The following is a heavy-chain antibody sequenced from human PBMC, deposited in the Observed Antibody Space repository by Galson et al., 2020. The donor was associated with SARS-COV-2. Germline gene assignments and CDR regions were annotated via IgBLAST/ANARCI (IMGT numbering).Heavy chain of an antibody. CDR1: GFTFSSYW. Sequence: GGSLRLSCAASGFTFSSYWMSWIRQAPGKGLEWVANINQDGSEKYYVASVKGRFTISRDNAKNSVYLQMDGLRTEDTALYFCATGRTAAAYWGQGTPVTVSS. J-gene: IGHJ4*02. D-gene: IGHD6-13*01. CDR3: ATGRTAAAY. CDR2: INQDGSEK. V-gene: IGHV3-7*01.